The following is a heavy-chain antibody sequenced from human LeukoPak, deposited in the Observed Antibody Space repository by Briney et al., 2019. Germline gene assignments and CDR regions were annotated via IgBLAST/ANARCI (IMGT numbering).Heavy chain of an antibody. CDR2: INYSGRT. CDR1: GGSNSGYY. D-gene: IGHD6-13*01. V-gene: IGHV4-59*08. J-gene: IGHJ4*02. CDR3: ARTISGWYYFDY. Sequence: SETLSLTCSVSGGSNSGYYWSWIRQPPGKGLEWIGYINYSGRTDYNPSLKSRVTISVDTSKNQFSPKLSSVTAVDTAVFYCARTISGWYYFDYWGQGTLVTVSS.